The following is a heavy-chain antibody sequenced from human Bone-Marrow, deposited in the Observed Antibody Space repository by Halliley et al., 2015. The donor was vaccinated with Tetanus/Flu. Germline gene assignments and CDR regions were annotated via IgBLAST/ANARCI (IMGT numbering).Heavy chain of an antibody. Sequence: TLSLTCTVSGGFINNYYWTRTRQPPGKGLEWIGYIHYSGSTNYNPSLESRVTFSVDTSKNQFSLRLTSVTAADTAVYFCARVMDRVDAFDIWGQGTMVSVSS. CDR3: ARVMDRVDAFDI. J-gene: IGHJ3*02. CDR1: GGFINNYY. V-gene: IGHV4-59*01. CDR2: IHYSGST.